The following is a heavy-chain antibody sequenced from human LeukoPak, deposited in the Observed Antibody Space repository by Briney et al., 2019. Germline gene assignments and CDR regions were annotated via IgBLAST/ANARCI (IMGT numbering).Heavy chain of an antibody. CDR2: IKGKPDGGAI. Sequence: VGSLRLSCSASGLGRSFKETWLSWVRRAPGKGLEWIGRIKGKPDGGAIDYIAPVRGRFSISRDDSKNLVFLQMDSLKIEDTAVYYCTTDPRYWGQGTMVTVSS. CDR1: GLGRSFKETW. CDR3: TTDPRY. J-gene: IGHJ4*02. V-gene: IGHV3-15*01.